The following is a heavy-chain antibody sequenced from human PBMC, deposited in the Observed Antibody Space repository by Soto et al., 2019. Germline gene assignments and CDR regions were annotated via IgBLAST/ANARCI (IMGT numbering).Heavy chain of an antibody. D-gene: IGHD2-15*01. CDR3: ARGAAGRYYSDY. J-gene: IGHJ4*02. V-gene: IGHV3-74*01. CDR2: INGDGRTT. Sequence: EVQLVESGGGLVQPGGSLRLSGAASGFTFSSYWIHWVRQAPGKGLVWVSRINGDGRTTNYADSVRGQFAISRDNAKNTVYLQMNSLRAEDTAVYYCARGAAGRYYSDYWGQGTLVTVSS. CDR1: GFTFSSYW.